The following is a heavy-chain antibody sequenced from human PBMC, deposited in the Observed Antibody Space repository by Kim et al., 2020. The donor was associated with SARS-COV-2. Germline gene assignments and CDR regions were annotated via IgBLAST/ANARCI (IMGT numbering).Heavy chain of an antibody. Sequence: GGSLRLSCVASGFTFSTHTMNWVRQAPGKGLEWVSSISSGSSYIFYADSVKGRFTISRDNAKNSLYLQMNSLRAEDTAVYYCARDSFGFFGMDVWGQGTT. CDR2: ISSGSSYI. D-gene: IGHD3-3*01. J-gene: IGHJ6*02. CDR3: ARDSFGFFGMDV. V-gene: IGHV3-21*01. CDR1: GFTFSTHT.